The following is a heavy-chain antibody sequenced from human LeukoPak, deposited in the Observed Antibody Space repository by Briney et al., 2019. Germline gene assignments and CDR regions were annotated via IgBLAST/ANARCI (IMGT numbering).Heavy chain of an antibody. J-gene: IGHJ5*02. CDR2: INHSGST. CDR1: GGSFSGYY. CDR3: ARRVVVAATNWFDP. D-gene: IGHD2-15*01. V-gene: IGHV4-34*01. Sequence: SETLSLTCAVYGGSFSGYYWSWIRQPPGKGLEWIGEINHSGSTNYNPSLKSRVTISVDTSKNQFSLKLSSVTAADTAVYYCARRVVVAATNWFDPWGQGTLVTVSS.